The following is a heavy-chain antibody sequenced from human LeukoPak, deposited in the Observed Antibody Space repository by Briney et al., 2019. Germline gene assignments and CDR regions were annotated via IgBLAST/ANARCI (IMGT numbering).Heavy chain of an antibody. Sequence: SVKVSCKASGYTFTGYYMHWGRQAPGQGLEWMGWINPNSGGTNYAQKFQGRVTMTRDTSISTAYMELSRLRSDDTAVYYCAIRGGSSSWYYYGMDVWGQGTTVTISS. D-gene: IGHD6-13*01. CDR1: GYTFTGYY. J-gene: IGHJ6*02. V-gene: IGHV1-2*02. CDR2: INPNSGGT. CDR3: AIRGGSSSWYYYGMDV.